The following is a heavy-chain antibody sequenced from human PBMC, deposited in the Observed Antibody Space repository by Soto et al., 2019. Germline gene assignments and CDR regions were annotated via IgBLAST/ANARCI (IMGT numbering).Heavy chain of an antibody. J-gene: IGHJ6*02. Sequence: QVQLVQSGAEVKKPGSSVKVSCKASGGTFSSYAIIWVRQAPGQGLEWMGGIIPIVGTANYAQKFHGRVTITADESTSTSYMELSSLRSEDTAVYYCARDRGGAAAGDCYYGIDVWGQGTTVTVSS. V-gene: IGHV1-69*01. CDR1: GGTFSSYA. CDR3: ARDRGGAAAGDCYYGIDV. D-gene: IGHD6-13*01. CDR2: IIPIVGTA.